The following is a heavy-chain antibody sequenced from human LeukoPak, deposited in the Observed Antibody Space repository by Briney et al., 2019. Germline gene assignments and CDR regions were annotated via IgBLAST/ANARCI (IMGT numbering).Heavy chain of an antibody. D-gene: IGHD3-10*01. CDR3: AKAYGSGSRYYFDY. CDR1: GFTFGNYA. Sequence: GGSLRLSCAASGFTFGNYAMSWVRQAPGKGLEWVSAISGSGGSAYYADPVKGRFTISRDNSKNTLYLQMISLRAEDTAVYFCAKAYGSGSRYYFDYWGQGTLVTVSS. CDR2: ISGSGGSA. J-gene: IGHJ4*02. V-gene: IGHV3-23*01.